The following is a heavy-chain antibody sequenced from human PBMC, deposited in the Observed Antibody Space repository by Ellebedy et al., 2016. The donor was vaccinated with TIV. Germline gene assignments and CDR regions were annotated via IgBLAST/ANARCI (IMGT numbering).Heavy chain of an antibody. CDR2: INPDSGVT. Sequence: ASVKVSCKASGSTFTANYVHWVRQAPGQGLEWMGWINPDSGVTNFAQKFQGRVTMTRDTSVNTAYMELSRLEFDDTAVYYCARVRRGSSGMDVWGQGTTVTVS. CDR3: ARVRRGSSGMDV. CDR1: GSTFTANY. J-gene: IGHJ6*02. D-gene: IGHD6-19*01. V-gene: IGHV1-2*02.